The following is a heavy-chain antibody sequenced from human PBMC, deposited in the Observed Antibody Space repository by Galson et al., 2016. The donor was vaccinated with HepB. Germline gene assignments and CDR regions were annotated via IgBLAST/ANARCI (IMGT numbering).Heavy chain of an antibody. Sequence: TLSLTCTVSGASISSGGYYWTWIRQHPGKGLEWIGYIYYSGSTFYNPSLKRRVTISVDTSKNQFSLKLNSVTAADTAVYYCARHLTTVVKDYFDYWGQGTLVTVSS. CDR2: IYYSGST. CDR1: GASISSGGYY. V-gene: IGHV4-31*03. D-gene: IGHD4-23*01. CDR3: ARHLTTVVKDYFDY. J-gene: IGHJ4*02.